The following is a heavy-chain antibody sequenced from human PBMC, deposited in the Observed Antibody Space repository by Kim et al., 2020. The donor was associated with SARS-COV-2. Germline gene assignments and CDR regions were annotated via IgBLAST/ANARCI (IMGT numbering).Heavy chain of an antibody. D-gene: IGHD1-26*01. J-gene: IGHJ4*02. Sequence: YYPASVKGRFTISRDNSENTLYLQMNSLRAEDTAVYYCAKLVGATTSLDYWGQGTLVTVSS. V-gene: IGHV3-23*01. CDR3: AKLVGATTSLDY.